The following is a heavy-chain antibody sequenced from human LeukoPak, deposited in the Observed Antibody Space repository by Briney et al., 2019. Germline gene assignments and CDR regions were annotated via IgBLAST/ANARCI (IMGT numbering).Heavy chain of an antibody. CDR1: GGSFSGYY. CDR3: ARDNCSSTSCYDY. V-gene: IGHV4-34*01. Sequence: SETLSLTCGDYGGSFSGYYWSWILQPPGNGLEWIGEINHSGSTNYNPSPKSRVTISVDTSKNQFSLKLSSVTAADTAVYYCARDNCSSTSCYDYWGQGTLVTVSS. CDR2: INHSGST. D-gene: IGHD2-2*01. J-gene: IGHJ4*02.